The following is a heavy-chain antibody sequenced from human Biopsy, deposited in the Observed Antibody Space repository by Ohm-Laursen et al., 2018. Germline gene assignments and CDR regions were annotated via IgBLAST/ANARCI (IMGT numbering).Heavy chain of an antibody. CDR3: AKRGVERGRPLAY. V-gene: IGHV1-69*13. J-gene: IGHJ4*02. CDR1: GGTFSSYA. Sequence: GASVKVSCKASGGTFSSYAISWVRQAPGQGLEWMGGIIPIFGTENYAQKFQGRVTITADGSTSTAYMEVSSLRSEDTAVYYCAKRGVERGRPLAYWGQGTLVTVSS. D-gene: IGHD1-1*01. CDR2: IIPIFGTE.